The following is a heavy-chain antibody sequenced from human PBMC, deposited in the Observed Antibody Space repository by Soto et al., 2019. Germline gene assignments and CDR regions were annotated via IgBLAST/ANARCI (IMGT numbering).Heavy chain of an antibody. Sequence: GASVKVSCKASGYTFTSYGISWVRQAPGQGLEWMGWISAYNGNTNYAQKLQGRVTMTTDTSTSTAYTELRSLRSDDTAVYYCARGDDIVVVPAADNWFDPWSQGTLVTVSS. D-gene: IGHD2-2*01. V-gene: IGHV1-18*01. CDR1: GYTFTSYG. CDR2: ISAYNGNT. J-gene: IGHJ5*02. CDR3: ARGDDIVVVPAADNWFDP.